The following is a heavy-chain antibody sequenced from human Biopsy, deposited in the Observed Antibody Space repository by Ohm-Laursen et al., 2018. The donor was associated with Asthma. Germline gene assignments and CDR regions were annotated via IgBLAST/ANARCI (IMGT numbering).Heavy chain of an antibody. CDR3: ARDNHDYYYYGTDL. Sequence: GSLRLSCAASGFSFRDYYMSWIRQAPGKGLERISYISSGGRTIYYADSVKGRFTISRDNAQNLLYLQMSSLRTEDTAVYYCARDNHDYYYYGTDLWGQGTSVTVSS. D-gene: IGHD1-14*01. J-gene: IGHJ6*02. V-gene: IGHV3-11*01. CDR1: GFSFRDYY. CDR2: ISSGGRTI.